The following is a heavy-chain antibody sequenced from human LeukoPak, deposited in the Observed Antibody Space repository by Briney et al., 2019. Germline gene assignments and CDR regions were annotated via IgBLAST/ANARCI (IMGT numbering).Heavy chain of an antibody. CDR1: GFTFSSYW. V-gene: IGHV3-7*01. CDR3: AREVGSSGYYHSQFDY. Sequence: PGGSLRLSCAASGFTFSSYWMSWVRQAPGKGLEWVANIKQDGSEKYYVDSVKGRFTISRDNAKNSLYLQMNSLRAEDTAVYYCAREVGSSGYYHSQFDYWGQGTLVTVSS. D-gene: IGHD3-22*01. CDR2: IKQDGSEK. J-gene: IGHJ4*02.